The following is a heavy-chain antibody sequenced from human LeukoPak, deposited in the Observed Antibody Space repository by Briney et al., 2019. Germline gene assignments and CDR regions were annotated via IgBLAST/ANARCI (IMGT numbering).Heavy chain of an antibody. V-gene: IGHV3-30*04. J-gene: IGHJ6*02. CDR3: ARDIKWLGRYYYYGLDV. CDR1: GFSFSSYT. Sequence: HPGGSLRLSCAGSGFSFSSYTMHWVRQAPGKGLEWVAIISYDGTNEFYADSVKGRFTISRDNSMSTLYLQVNSLRAEDTAVYYCARDIKWLGRYYYYGLDVWGQGTTVTVSS. CDR2: ISYDGTNE. D-gene: IGHD6-19*01.